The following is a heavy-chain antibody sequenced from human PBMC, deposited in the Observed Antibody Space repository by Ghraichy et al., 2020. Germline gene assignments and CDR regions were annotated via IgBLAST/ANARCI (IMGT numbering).Heavy chain of an antibody. D-gene: IGHD5-18*01. CDR1: GFTFSSYW. CDR2: IGRDGNEK. V-gene: IGHV3-7*03. J-gene: IGHJ4*02. Sequence: GGSLRLSCAASGFTFSSYWMSWVRQAPGKGLEWVANIGRDGNEKYYEGSVKGRFIISRDNAENSLYLQMNGLRAEDTAVYYCARYTYGGWEFNYWGQGTLVTVSS. CDR3: ARYTYGGWEFNY.